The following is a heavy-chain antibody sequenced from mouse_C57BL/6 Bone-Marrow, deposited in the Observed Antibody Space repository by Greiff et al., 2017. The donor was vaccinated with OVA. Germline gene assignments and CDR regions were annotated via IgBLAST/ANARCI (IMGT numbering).Heavy chain of an antibody. CDR2: IYPYNGVS. CDR1: GYSFTGYY. CDR3: ASPFYYGSSYYFDY. Sequence: EVQLQQSGPELVKPGASVKISCKASGYSFTGYYMHWVKQSHGNILDWIGYIYPYNGVSSYNQKFKGKATLTVDKSSSTAYMELRSLTSEDSAVYYCASPFYYGSSYYFDYWGQGTTLTVSS. D-gene: IGHD1-1*01. J-gene: IGHJ2*01. V-gene: IGHV1-31*01.